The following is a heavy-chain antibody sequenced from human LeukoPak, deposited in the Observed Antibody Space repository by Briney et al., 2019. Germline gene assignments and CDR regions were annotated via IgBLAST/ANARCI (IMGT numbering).Heavy chain of an antibody. Sequence: GGSLRLSCAASGFTFSSYWMSWVRQAPGKGLEWVANIKQDGSEKYYVDSVKGRFTISRDNAKNSLYLQMNSLRAEDTAVYYCARAGGGYSYGTPFGYWGQGTLVTVSS. J-gene: IGHJ4*02. CDR1: GFTFSSYW. CDR3: ARAGGGYSYGTPFGY. V-gene: IGHV3-7*01. D-gene: IGHD5-18*01. CDR2: IKQDGSEK.